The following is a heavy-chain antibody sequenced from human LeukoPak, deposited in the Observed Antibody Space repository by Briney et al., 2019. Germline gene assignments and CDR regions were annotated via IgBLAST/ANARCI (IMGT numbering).Heavy chain of an antibody. D-gene: IGHD3-10*01. CDR3: ARREYGSGSYHLVY. CDR1: GYTFTSYD. J-gene: IGHJ4*02. CDR2: MNPNSGNT. V-gene: IGHV1-8*01. Sequence: ASVKVSCKASGYTFTSYDINWVRQATGQGLEWMGWMNPNSGNTGYAQKFQGRVTMTTNTSISTAYMELSSLRSEDTAVYYCARREYGSGSYHLVYWGQGTLVTISS.